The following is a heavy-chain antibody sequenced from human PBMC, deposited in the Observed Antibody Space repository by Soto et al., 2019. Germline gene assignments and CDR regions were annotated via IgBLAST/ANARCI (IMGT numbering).Heavy chain of an antibody. J-gene: IGHJ4*02. Sequence: EVQLVESGGGLVQPGGSLRLSCAASGFTFSSYWIHWVRQAPGKGLVWVSRINYDGSTTNYADSVRGRFTISRDNAKNTVYLQMNSLRVEDTAVYYCARGGFRQWLLDYWGQGTLVTVSS. CDR3: ARGGFRQWLLDY. V-gene: IGHV3-74*01. CDR1: GFTFSSYW. CDR2: INYDGSTT. D-gene: IGHD6-19*01.